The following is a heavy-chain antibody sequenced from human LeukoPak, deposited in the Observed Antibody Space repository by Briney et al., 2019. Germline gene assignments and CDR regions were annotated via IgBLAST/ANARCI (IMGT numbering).Heavy chain of an antibody. V-gene: IGHV1-18*01. J-gene: IGHJ4*02. CDR3: ARDPGQYYDILTGYYTPYYFDY. CDR1: GYTFTSYG. Sequence: ASVKVSCKASGYTFTSYGISWVRQAPGQGLEWMGWISTYNGDTDYAQKLQGRVTMTTDTSTSTAYMELRSLRSDDTAVYYCARDPGQYYDILTGYYTPYYFDYWGQGTLVTVSS. D-gene: IGHD3-9*01. CDR2: ISTYNGDT.